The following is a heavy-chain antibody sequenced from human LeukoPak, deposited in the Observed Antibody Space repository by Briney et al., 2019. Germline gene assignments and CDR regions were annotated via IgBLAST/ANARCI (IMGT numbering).Heavy chain of an antibody. D-gene: IGHD4-23*01. CDR3: ARTTVVTKLPY. Sequence: SETLSLTCTVSGGSISSYYWSWIRQPPGKGLEWIGYIYYSGSTNYNPSLKSRATISVDTSKNQFSLKLSSVTAADTAVYYCARTTVVTKLPYWARRPLVTVSS. CDR2: IYYSGST. CDR1: GGSISSYY. J-gene: IGHJ4*02. V-gene: IGHV4-59*01.